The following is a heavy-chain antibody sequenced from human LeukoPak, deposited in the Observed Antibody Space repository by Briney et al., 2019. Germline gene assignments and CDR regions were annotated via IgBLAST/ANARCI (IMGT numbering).Heavy chain of an antibody. J-gene: IGHJ1*01. CDR1: GFTFDNYA. Sequence: PGGSLRLSCAASGFTFDNYAMNWVRQVPGKGLAWISLISWNSGTIGYADSVKGRFTISRDNANNFLYLQMNSLRAEDTALYYCARAYKDRSLAGKKEFFQHWGQGTLVTVSS. CDR2: ISWNSGTI. CDR3: ARAYKDRSLAGKKEFFQH. D-gene: IGHD6-19*01. V-gene: IGHV3-9*01.